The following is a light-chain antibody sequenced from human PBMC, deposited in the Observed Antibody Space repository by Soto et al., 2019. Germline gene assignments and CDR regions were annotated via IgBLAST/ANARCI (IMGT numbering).Light chain of an antibody. Sequence: EIVMTQSPATLSVSPGERATLSCRASQSVSGNFAWYQQKPGQAPRHLVYGTSTSATGIPARFSGSGSGTEFSLTISSLQSEDFAVYYCQQYNNWPPRNTFGQGTQLEIK. CDR3: QQYNNWPPRNT. J-gene: IGKJ2*01. CDR2: GTS. CDR1: QSVSGN. V-gene: IGKV3-15*01.